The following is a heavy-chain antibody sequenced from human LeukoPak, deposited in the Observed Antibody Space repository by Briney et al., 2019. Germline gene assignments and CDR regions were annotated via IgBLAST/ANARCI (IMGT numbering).Heavy chain of an antibody. V-gene: IGHV4-39*01. J-gene: IGHJ4*02. D-gene: IGHD2-2*02. CDR2: IHYSGKT. Sequence: SETLSLTCTVSGGSLTGSSHYWGWIRQPPGKGLEWVGNIHYSGKTYYNPSLGSRVTISIDTSKNQFSLRLTSVTAADTAVYFCARQLVSLCSGTDCYKRPLDYWGQGTLVAVSS. CDR1: GGSLTGSSHY. CDR3: ARQLVSLCSGTDCYKRPLDY.